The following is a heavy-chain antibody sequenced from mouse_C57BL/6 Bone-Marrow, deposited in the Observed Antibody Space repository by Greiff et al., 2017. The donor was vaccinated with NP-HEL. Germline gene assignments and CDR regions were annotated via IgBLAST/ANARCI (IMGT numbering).Heavy chain of an antibody. D-gene: IGHD1-1*01. J-gene: IGHJ1*03. CDR3: ARSGSSPYWYVDV. CDR1: GYTFTSYT. CDR2: INPSSGYT. Sequence: VKLVESGAELARPGASVKMSCKASGYTFTSYTMHWVKQRPGQGLEWIGYINPSSGYTKYNQKFKDKATLTADKSSSTAYMQLSSLTSEDSAVYYCARSGSSPYWYVDVWGTGTTVTVSS. V-gene: IGHV1-4*01.